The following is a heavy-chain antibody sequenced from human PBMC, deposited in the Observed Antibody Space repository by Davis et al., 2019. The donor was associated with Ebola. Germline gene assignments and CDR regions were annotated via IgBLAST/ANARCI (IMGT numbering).Heavy chain of an antibody. V-gene: IGHV1-3*01. D-gene: IGHD3-10*01. CDR1: GYTFTSYA. J-gene: IGHJ4*02. Sequence: ASVKVSCKASGYTFTSYAMHWVRQAPGQRLEWMGWINAGNGNTNYAQKLQGRVTMTTDTSTSTAYMELRSLRSDDTAVYYCARSLLWFGELPTYYFDYWGQGTLVTVSS. CDR2: INAGNGNT. CDR3: ARSLLWFGELPTYYFDY.